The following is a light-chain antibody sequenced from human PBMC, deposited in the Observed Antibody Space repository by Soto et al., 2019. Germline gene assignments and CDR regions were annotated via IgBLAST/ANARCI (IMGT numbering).Light chain of an antibody. V-gene: IGLV2-14*01. CDR2: EVS. Sequence: QSALTQPASVSGSPGQSITISCTGTSSDVGDYNYVSWYQQHPGKAPKLMIYEVSSRPSGVSNRFSGSKSGNTASLTISGLQAEDEDDYYCSSYTSSSTYVFATGTKLTVL. CDR3: SSYTSSSTYV. J-gene: IGLJ1*01. CDR1: SSDVGDYNY.